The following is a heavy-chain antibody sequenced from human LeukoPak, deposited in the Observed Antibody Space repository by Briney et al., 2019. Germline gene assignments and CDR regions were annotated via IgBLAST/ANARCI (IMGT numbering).Heavy chain of an antibody. V-gene: IGHV1-8*03. CDR3: TTYYGSGSYYSFAY. CDR1: GYTFTSYD. Sequence: GASVKVSCKASGYTFTSYDINWVRQATGQGLEWMGWMNPNSGNTGYAQKFQGRVTITRNTSINTAYMELSSLRSEDTAVYYCTTYYGSGSYYSFAYWGQGTLVTVSS. J-gene: IGHJ4*02. D-gene: IGHD3-10*01. CDR2: MNPNSGNT.